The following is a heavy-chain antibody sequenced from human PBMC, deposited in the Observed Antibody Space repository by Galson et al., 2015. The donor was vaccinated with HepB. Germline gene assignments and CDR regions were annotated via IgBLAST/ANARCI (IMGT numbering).Heavy chain of an antibody. D-gene: IGHD2-2*01. Sequence: SVKVSCKASGYTFTGYYMHWVRQAPGQGLEWMGWINPSSGGTNYAQKFQGRVTMTRDTSISTAYMELSRLRSDDTAVYYCARASGGVLSVVVPAAIPAWFDPWGQGTLVTVSS. V-gene: IGHV1-2*02. J-gene: IGHJ5*02. CDR2: INPSSGGT. CDR1: GYTFTGYY. CDR3: ARASGGVLSVVVPAAIPAWFDP.